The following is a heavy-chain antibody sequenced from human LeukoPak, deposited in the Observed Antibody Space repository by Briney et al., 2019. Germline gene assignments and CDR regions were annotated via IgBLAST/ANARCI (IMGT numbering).Heavy chain of an antibody. Sequence: SETLSLTCTVSGGSISSYYWSWIRQPPGKGLEWIGYIYYSGSTNYNPSLKSRVTISVDTSKNQFSLKLSSVTATDTAVYYCARRYYDILTGYYFFDYWGQGTLVTVSS. D-gene: IGHD3-9*01. J-gene: IGHJ4*02. CDR1: GGSISSYY. CDR2: IYYSGST. CDR3: ARRYYDILTGYYFFDY. V-gene: IGHV4-59*08.